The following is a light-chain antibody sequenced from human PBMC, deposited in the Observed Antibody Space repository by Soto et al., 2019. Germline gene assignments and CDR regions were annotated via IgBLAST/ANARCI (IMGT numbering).Light chain of an antibody. J-gene: IGKJ1*01. CDR3: QQYNNWPRT. V-gene: IGKV3-15*01. CDR2: GAS. CDR1: QSVSRY. Sequence: EIVLTQSPATLSLSPGERPPLSCRASQSVSRYLAWYQQKPGQAPRLLIYGASTRATGIPARFSGSGSGTEFTLTISSLQSEDFAVYYCQQYNNWPRTFGQGTKVDIK.